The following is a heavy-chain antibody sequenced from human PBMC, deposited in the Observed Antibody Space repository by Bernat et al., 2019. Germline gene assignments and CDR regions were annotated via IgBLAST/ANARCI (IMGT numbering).Heavy chain of an antibody. V-gene: IGHV3-33*01. Sequence: QVQLVESGGGVVQPGRSLRLSCAASGFTFSSYGMHWVRQAPGKGLEWVAVIWYDGSNKYYADSVKGRFTISRDNSKNTLYLQMNSPRAEDTAVYYCARDQTYYYYGMDVWGQGTTVTVSS. CDR1: GFTFSSYG. J-gene: IGHJ6*02. CDR2: IWYDGSNK. CDR3: ARDQTYYYYGMDV.